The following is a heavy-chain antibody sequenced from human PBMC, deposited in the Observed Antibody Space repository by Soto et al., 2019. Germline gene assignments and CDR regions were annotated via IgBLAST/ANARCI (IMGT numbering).Heavy chain of an antibody. CDR1: GFTFSSYS. D-gene: IGHD6-13*01. J-gene: IGHJ4*02. CDR3: AKGKGIAAAGTPIDY. CDR2: ISSSSSTI. V-gene: IGHV3-48*01. Sequence: PGGSLRLSCAASGFTFSSYSMNWVRQAPGKGLEWVSYISSSSSTIYYADSVKGRFTISRDNSKNTLYLQMNSLRAEDTAVYYCAKGKGIAAAGTPIDYWGQGTLVTVSS.